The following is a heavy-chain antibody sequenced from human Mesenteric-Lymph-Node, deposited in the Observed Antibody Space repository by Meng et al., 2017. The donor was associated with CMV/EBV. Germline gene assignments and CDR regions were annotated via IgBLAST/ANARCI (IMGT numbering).Heavy chain of an antibody. CDR3: VRGGGAFDM. V-gene: IGHV3-7*01. CDR1: GFRFSTYW. D-gene: IGHD3-10*01. J-gene: IGHJ3*02. Sequence: GGSLRLSCAASGFRFSTYWMSWVRRAPGKGLEWVANIKLDGSDKHYVDSVKGRFTISRDNAKNSLYLQMNSLRAEDTALYYCVRGGGAFDMWGQGTTVTVSS. CDR2: IKLDGSDK.